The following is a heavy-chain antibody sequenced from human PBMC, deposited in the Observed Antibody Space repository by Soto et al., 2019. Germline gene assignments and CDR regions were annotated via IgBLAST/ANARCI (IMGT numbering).Heavy chain of an antibody. CDR3: TTSLYIDY. CDR2: VYYSGST. J-gene: IGHJ4*02. V-gene: IGHV4-59*08. CDR1: GGSINNYY. Sequence: SETLSLTCTVSGGSINNYYWSWIRQPPGKGLEWIGHVYYSGSTHYNPSLKSRVTMSVDASRNLFSLKLSSVTAADTAVYFCTTSLYIDYCGQGALVSVS.